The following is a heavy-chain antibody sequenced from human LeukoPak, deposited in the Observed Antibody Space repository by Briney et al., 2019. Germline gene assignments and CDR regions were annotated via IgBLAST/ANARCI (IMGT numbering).Heavy chain of an antibody. V-gene: IGHV3-74*01. J-gene: IGHJ4*02. CDR1: GFTFSDYW. CDR3: AREAKVGGALQY. CDR2: INTDGTFT. Sequence: PGGSLRLSCETSGFTFSDYWMHWVHQAPGKGLEWVSRINTDGTFTRYPDSVQGRFTISRDTAKNTLLLQMNSLRAEDTAVYYCAREAKVGGALQYWGQGTLVTVSS. D-gene: IGHD1-26*01.